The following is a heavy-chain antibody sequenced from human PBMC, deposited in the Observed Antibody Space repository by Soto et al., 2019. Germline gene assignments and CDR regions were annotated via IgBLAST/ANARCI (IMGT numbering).Heavy chain of an antibody. CDR1: GYTFTGYY. J-gene: IGHJ5*02. CDR2: INPSSGGT. Sequence: ASVKVSCKASGYTFTGYYMHWVRQAPGQGLEWMGWINPSSGGTNYAQKFQGWVTMTRDTSISTAYMELSRLRSDDTAVYYCARDLGYSSSSYFWFDPWGQGTLVTVSS. CDR3: ARDLGYSSSSYFWFDP. V-gene: IGHV1-2*04. D-gene: IGHD6-6*01.